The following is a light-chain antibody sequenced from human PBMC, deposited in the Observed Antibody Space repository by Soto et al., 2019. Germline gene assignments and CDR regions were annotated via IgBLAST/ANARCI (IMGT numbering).Light chain of an antibody. J-gene: IGKJ5*01. CDR2: DAS. V-gene: IGKV3-11*01. CDR3: QQRCNGPPIT. CDR1: QSVSSY. Sequence: DIVFTQSSATLTLPPGERATLSCRASQSVSSYLAWYQQKPGQAPRLLIYDASNRATGIPARFSGSGSGTDFTLTISCLEPEDFAVYYCQQRCNGPPITFGQGTRLEIK.